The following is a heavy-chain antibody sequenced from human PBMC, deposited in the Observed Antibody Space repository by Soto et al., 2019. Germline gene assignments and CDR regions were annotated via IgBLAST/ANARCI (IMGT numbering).Heavy chain of an antibody. V-gene: IGHV3-30-3*01. Sequence: QVQLVESGGGVVQPGRSLRLSCAAYGFTFSSYAVQWVRQAPGKGLEWVAVISYDGSNKYYADSVKGRFTISRDNSKNTLYLQMNSLTAEDTAVYYCAETSGSYYDAWGQGTLVTVSS. CDR2: ISYDGSNK. J-gene: IGHJ5*02. CDR3: AETSGSYYDA. D-gene: IGHD1-26*01. CDR1: GFTFSSYA.